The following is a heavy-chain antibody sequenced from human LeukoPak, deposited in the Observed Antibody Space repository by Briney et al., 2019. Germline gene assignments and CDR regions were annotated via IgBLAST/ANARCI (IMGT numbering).Heavy chain of an antibody. CDR1: GYTFTGYY. D-gene: IGHD3-9*01. CDR2: INPNSGGT. Sequence: ASVKVSCKASGYTFTGYYMHWVRQAPGQGLEWMGWINPNSGGTNYAQKFQGRVTMTRDTSISTAYMELSRLRSDDTAVYYCARDGRYFDWPTFWDPACYMDVWGKGTTVTVSS. J-gene: IGHJ6*03. CDR3: ARDGRYFDWPTFWDPACYMDV. V-gene: IGHV1-2*02.